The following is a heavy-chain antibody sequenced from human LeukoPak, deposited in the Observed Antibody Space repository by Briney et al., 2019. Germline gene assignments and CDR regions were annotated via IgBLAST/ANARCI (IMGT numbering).Heavy chain of an antibody. CDR2: ISSSGSTI. Sequence: RGSLRLSCAASGFTFSDYYMSWIRQAPGKGLEWVSYISSSGSTIYYADSVKGRFTISRGNAKNSLYLQMNSLRAEDTAVYYCARDRVRYFDWYRFDYWGQGTLVTVSS. D-gene: IGHD3-9*01. CDR1: GFTFSDYY. V-gene: IGHV3-11*01. J-gene: IGHJ4*02. CDR3: ARDRVRYFDWYRFDY.